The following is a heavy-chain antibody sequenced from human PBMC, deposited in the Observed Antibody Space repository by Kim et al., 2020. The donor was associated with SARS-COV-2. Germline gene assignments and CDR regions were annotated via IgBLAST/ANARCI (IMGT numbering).Heavy chain of an antibody. CDR2: IYSGGST. CDR1: GFTVSSNY. Sequence: GGSLRLSCAASGFTVSSNYMSWVRQAPGKGLEWVSVIYSGGSTYYADSVKGRFTISRDNSKNTLYLQMNSLRAEDTAVYYCVGISEYYYGMDVWGQGTTVTVSS. V-gene: IGHV3-53*01. J-gene: IGHJ6*02. CDR3: VGISEYYYGMDV. D-gene: IGHD1-20*01.